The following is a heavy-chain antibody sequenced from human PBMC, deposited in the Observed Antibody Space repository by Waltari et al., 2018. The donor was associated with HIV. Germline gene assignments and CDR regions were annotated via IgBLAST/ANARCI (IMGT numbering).Heavy chain of an antibody. CDR2: YDPRRGVE. CDR1: GSNLIKLG. CDR3: GSSSDISPAPHLGDDYGFSVYV. V-gene: IGHV1-24*01. J-gene: IGHJ6*02. D-gene: IGHD3-10*01. Sequence: QVQLVQSGAEVKRPGASVRVSCDISGSNLIKLGIHWVRQAPGKGLEWMGGYDPRRGVECSAQNFQHSLSLTSDTRTETAYMDLSCLTSDDTAVYYSGSSSDISPAPHLGDDYGFSVYVWGQGTTVTVS.